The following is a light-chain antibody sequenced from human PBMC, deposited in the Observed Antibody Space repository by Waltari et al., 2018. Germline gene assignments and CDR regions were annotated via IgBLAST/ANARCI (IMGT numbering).Light chain of an antibody. V-gene: IGKV1-39*01. CDR2: GAS. Sequence: DIQMTQSPSSLSASVGDRVTIICRASQIINSYLSWYQQKRVKALKLLIYGASSLQSGVPSRFSGGGSGTDFTLTISSMQPEDFATYYCQQSHSSPLTFGGGTKVEIK. CDR1: QIINSY. CDR3: QQSHSSPLT. J-gene: IGKJ4*01.